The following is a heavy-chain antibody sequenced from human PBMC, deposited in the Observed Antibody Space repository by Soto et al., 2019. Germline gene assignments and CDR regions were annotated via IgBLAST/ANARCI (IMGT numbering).Heavy chain of an antibody. CDR2: VHHSWGS. CDR3: ARQGFGPLHGLVDV. D-gene: IGHD3-10*01. CDR1: GGSFTSYY. J-gene: IGHJ6*02. V-gene: IGHV4-59*08. Sequence: QVQLQESGPGLVKPSETLSLSCTVSGGSFTSYYWGWIRQPPGKEMEWIGYVHHSWGSAYNPSLQGRVAISLDTWKSQFSLKLTSVTATDTALYSCARQGFGPLHGLVDVWGQGTTVIVSS.